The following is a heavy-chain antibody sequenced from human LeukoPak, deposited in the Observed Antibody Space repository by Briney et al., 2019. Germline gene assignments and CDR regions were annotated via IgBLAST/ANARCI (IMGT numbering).Heavy chain of an antibody. CDR1: GFTFSSYW. D-gene: IGHD3-10*01. CDR2: INSDGSST. CDR3: ARVAGYYPYLDY. J-gene: IGHJ4*02. V-gene: IGHV3-74*01. Sequence: GGSLRLSCAASGFTFSSYWMHWVRQAPGKGLVWVSRINSDGSSTSYADSVKGRFTISRDNAKNTLYLQMNSLRAEDTAVYYCARVAGYYPYLDYWGQGTLVTVSS.